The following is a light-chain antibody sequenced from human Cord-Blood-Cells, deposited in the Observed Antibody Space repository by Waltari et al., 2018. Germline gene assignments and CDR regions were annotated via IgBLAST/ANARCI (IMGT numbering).Light chain of an antibody. CDR3: NSRDSSGNHWV. CDR2: GKN. J-gene: IGLJ3*02. V-gene: IGLV3-19*01. CDR1: SLRSYY. Sequence: SSELTQDPAVSVALGQTVSITCQGDSLRSYYASRYQQKPGQAPVLVIYGKNNRPPGIPDRFSGSSSGNTASLTITGAQAEDEADYYCNSRDSSGNHWVFGGGTKLTVL.